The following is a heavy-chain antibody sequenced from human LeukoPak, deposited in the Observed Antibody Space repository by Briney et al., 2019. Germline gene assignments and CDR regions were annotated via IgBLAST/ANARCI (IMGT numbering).Heavy chain of an antibody. J-gene: IGHJ4*02. V-gene: IGHV4-30-4*01. CDR1: GGSISSGDYS. D-gene: IGHD1-14*01. CDR3: ARHSVWADPGQNYFDY. Sequence: PSETLSLTCTVSGGSISSGDYSWSWIRQPPGKGLEWIGYIYYSGSTYYNPSLKSRVTISVDTSKNQFSLKLSSVTAADTAVYYCARHSVWADPGQNYFDYWGQGTLVTVSS. CDR2: IYYSGST.